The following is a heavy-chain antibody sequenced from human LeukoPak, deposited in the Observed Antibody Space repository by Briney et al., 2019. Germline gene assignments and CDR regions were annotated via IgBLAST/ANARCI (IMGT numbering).Heavy chain of an antibody. Sequence: GGSLRLSCAASGFTFSTFAINWVREAPGRALESVSSITSSGTYIFYADSVKGRFTISRDNAKNSLYLQMNSLGPEDTAVYYCARDPYSGNYGNYYYYYMDVWGKGTTVTISS. CDR2: ITSSGTYI. D-gene: IGHD1-26*01. V-gene: IGHV3-21*01. J-gene: IGHJ6*03. CDR1: GFTFSTFA. CDR3: ARDPYSGNYGNYYYYYMDV.